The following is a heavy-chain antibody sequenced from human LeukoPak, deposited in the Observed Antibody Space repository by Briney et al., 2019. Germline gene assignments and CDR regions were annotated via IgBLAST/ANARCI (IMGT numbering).Heavy chain of an antibody. D-gene: IGHD3-22*01. J-gene: IGHJ4*02. CDR2: MNPNSGNT. Sequence: ASVKVSCKASGYTFTSYDINWVRQATRQGLEWMGWMNPNSGNTGYAQKFQGRVTMTRNTSISTAYMELSSLRSEDTAVYYCARGLHYYDSIAWGYWGQGTLVTVSS. CDR3: ARGLHYYDSIAWGY. CDR1: GYTFTSYD. V-gene: IGHV1-8*01.